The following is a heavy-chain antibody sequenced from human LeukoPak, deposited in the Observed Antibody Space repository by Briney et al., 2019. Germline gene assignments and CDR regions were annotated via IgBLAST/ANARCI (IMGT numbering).Heavy chain of an antibody. Sequence: SETLSLTCTVSGGSISSSSYYWGWIRQPPGKGLEWIGSIYYSGSTYYNPSLKSRVTISVDTSKNQFSLKLSSVTAADTAVYYCARGFSSSWYDVYYYYMDVWGKGTTVTVSS. CDR3: ARGFSSSWYDVYYYYMDV. J-gene: IGHJ6*03. CDR1: GGSISSSSYY. D-gene: IGHD6-13*01. CDR2: IYYSGST. V-gene: IGHV4-39*07.